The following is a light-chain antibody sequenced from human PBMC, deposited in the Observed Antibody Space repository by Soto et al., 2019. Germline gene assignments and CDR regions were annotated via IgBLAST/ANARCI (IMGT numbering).Light chain of an antibody. CDR3: YSYAGTYTYV. CDR2: DVN. V-gene: IGLV2-11*01. J-gene: IGLJ1*01. CDR1: DSNIGFYNL. Sequence: QSALTQPRSVSGSPGQSVTISCTGTDSNIGFYNLVSWYQQHPDKAPHLVIYDVNKRPSGVPDRFSGSKSGKTASLTISGLQADDEADYYCYSYAGTYTYVFGTGTKVTVL.